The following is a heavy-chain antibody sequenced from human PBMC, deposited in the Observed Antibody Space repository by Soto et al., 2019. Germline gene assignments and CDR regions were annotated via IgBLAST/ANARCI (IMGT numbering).Heavy chain of an antibody. D-gene: IGHD3-22*01. CDR3: ARLGYYDSSGYYFDI. CDR1: GYSFTSYW. V-gene: IGHV5-10-1*01. CDR2: IDPSDSYT. Sequence: LGESLKISCKGSGYSFTSYWISWVRQMPGKGLEWMGRIDPSDSYTNYSPSFQGHVTISADKSISTAYLQWSSLKASDTAMYYCARLGYYDSSGYYFDIWGQGTMVTVSS. J-gene: IGHJ3*02.